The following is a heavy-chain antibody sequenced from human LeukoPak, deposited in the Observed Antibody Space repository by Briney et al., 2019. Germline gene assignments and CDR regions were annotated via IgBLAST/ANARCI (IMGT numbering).Heavy chain of an antibody. CDR2: ISGSGGST. CDR3: AKDQYLLVAAGLDRDY. CDR1: GFTFSSYA. D-gene: IGHD6-13*01. J-gene: IGHJ4*02. V-gene: IGHV3-23*01. Sequence: GGSLRLSCAASGFTFSSYAMSWVRQAPGKGLEWVSAISGSGGSTYYADSVKGRFTISRDNSKNTLYLQMNSLRAEDTAVYYCAKDQYLLVAAGLDRDYWGQGTLVTVSS.